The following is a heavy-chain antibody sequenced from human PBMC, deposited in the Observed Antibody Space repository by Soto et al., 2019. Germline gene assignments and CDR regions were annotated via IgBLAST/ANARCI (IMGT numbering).Heavy chain of an antibody. CDR3: AHFRGGGNSPLGDY. D-gene: IGHD2-21*01. V-gene: IGHV2-5*02. CDR1: GFSLTTSEVG. CDR2: TYWDDEK. J-gene: IGHJ4*02. Sequence: QITLKESGPTLVKSTQTLTLTCTFSGFSLTTSEVGVGWIRQPPGKALEWLAITYWDDEKRYSSSLKSRLTITKDTPRNHVVPTMTSMNPVDTGTYYCAHFRGGGNSPLGDYWGQGTLVTVSS.